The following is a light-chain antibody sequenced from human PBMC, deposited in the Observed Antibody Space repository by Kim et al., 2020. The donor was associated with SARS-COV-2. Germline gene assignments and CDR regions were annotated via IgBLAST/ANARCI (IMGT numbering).Light chain of an antibody. CDR1: QSVGTH. Sequence: EIVMTQSPATLSVSPGERATLSCRASQSVGTHLAWYQQKPGQPPRLLISGISTRTTGIPARFSGSGSGTEFTLTISSLQSEDFAVYYCHQHNDWPLTFGGGTKVDI. V-gene: IGKV3-15*01. CDR3: HQHNDWPLT. J-gene: IGKJ4*01. CDR2: GIS.